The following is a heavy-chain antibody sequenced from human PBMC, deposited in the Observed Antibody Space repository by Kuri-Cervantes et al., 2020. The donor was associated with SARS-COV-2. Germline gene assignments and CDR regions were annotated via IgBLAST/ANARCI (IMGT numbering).Heavy chain of an antibody. V-gene: IGHV4-34*01. D-gene: IGHD6-19*01. CDR3: ARGVGAAVAGTLITIYYYYGMDV. CDR1: GGSFSGYY. CDR2: IKHRGST. Sequence: SETLSLTCAVYGGSFSGYYWSWIRQPPGKGLEWIGEIKHRGSTNYNPSLKSRVTISVDTPKNQFILKLSSVTAADTAVYYCARGVGAAVAGTLITIYYYYGMDVWGQGTTVTVSS. J-gene: IGHJ6*02.